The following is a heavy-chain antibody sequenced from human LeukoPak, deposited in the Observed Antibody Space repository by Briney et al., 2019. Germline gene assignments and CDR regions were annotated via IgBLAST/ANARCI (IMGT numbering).Heavy chain of an antibody. J-gene: IGHJ4*02. CDR3: AKDSYNPSGIFDY. CDR2: IRYDGSNK. Sequence: HPGRSLRLSCAASGFTFSSYGMHWVRQAPGKGLEWVAFIRYDGSNKYYADSVKGRFTISRDNSKNTLYLQMNSLRAEDTAVYYCAKDSYNPSGIFDYWGQGTLVTVSS. V-gene: IGHV3-30*02. CDR1: GFTFSSYG. D-gene: IGHD1-14*01.